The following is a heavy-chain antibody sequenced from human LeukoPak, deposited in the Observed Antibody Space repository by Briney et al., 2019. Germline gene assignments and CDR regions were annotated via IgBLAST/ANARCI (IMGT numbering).Heavy chain of an antibody. CDR1: GGTFSSYA. CDR3: ARGGYCSSTSCYSPWFDP. J-gene: IGHJ5*02. Sequence: GSSVKVSCTASGGTFSSYAISWVRQAPGQGLEWIGGIIPIFGTANYAQKFQGRVTITADESTSTAYMELSSLRSEDTAVYYCARGGYCSSTSCYSPWFDPWGQGTLVTVSS. D-gene: IGHD2-2*01. CDR2: IIPIFGTA. V-gene: IGHV1-69*01.